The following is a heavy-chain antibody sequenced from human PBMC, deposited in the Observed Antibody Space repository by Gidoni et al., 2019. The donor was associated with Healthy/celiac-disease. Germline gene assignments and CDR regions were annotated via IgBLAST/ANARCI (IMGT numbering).Heavy chain of an antibody. CDR3: AKDSSGYTDAFDI. Sequence: EVQLVESGGGLVQPGRSLGLSCEASGFTFDDYAMHWVRQAPGKGLEWVSGIRWNSGSIGYADSVKGRFTISRDNAKNSLYRQMNSLRAEDTALYYCAKDSSGYTDAFDIWGQGTMVTVSS. V-gene: IGHV3-9*01. D-gene: IGHD3-22*01. J-gene: IGHJ3*02. CDR1: GFTFDDYA. CDR2: IRWNSGSI.